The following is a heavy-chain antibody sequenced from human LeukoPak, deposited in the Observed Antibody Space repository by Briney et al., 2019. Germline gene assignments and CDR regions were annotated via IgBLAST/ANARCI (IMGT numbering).Heavy chain of an antibody. Sequence: GASVKVSCKASGYTFTSYYIHWVRQAPGQGFEWMGIINPNSGNTGYTQKFQGRVTMTRNTSISTAYMELSSLRSEDTAVYYCARAELRYFDWHPGDYWGQGTLVTVSS. D-gene: IGHD3-9*01. CDR3: ARAELRYFDWHPGDY. V-gene: IGHV1-8*02. CDR1: GYTFTSYY. J-gene: IGHJ4*02. CDR2: INPNSGNT.